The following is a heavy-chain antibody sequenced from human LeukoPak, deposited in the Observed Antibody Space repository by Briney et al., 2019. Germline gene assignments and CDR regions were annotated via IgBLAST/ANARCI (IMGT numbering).Heavy chain of an antibody. J-gene: IGHJ5*02. CDR1: GFSFSSYG. CDR3: AKDRFSTRGANWFDP. Sequence: GGSLRLSCAASGFSFSSYGMHWVRQAPGKGLEWVAFIRYDGSNKYYADSVKGRFTISRDNSKNTLYPQMNSLRAEDTAVYYCAKDRFSTRGANWFDPWGQGTLVTVSS. CDR2: IRYDGSNK. V-gene: IGHV3-30*02. D-gene: IGHD2-15*01.